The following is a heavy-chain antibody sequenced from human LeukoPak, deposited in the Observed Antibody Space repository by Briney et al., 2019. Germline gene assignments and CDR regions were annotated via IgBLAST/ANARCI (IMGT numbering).Heavy chain of an antibody. CDR2: IIPIFGTA. CDR1: GGTFSSYA. J-gene: IGHJ6*02. D-gene: IGHD2-2*01. Sequence: VASVKVSCKASGGTFSSYAISWVRQAPGQGLEWMGGIIPIFGTANYAQKFQGRVTITADESTSTAYMELSSLRSEDTAVYYCARDGIEGCSSTSCYANFYYYYYGMDVWGQGTTVTVSS. CDR3: ARDGIEGCSSTSCYANFYYYYYGMDV. V-gene: IGHV1-69*13.